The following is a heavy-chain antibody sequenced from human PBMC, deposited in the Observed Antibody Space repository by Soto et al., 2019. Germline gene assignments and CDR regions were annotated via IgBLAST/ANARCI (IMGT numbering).Heavy chain of an antibody. CDR1: GFTFSSYG. D-gene: IGHD3-22*01. CDR2: IWYDGSNK. Sequence: QVQLVESGGGVVQPGRSLRLSCAASGFTFSSYGMHWVRQAPGKGLEWVAVIWYDGSNKYYADSVKGRFTISRDNSKNTLYLQMNSLRAEDTAVYYCARDDDSSGYCFDYWGQGTLVTVSS. J-gene: IGHJ4*02. V-gene: IGHV3-33*01. CDR3: ARDDDSSGYCFDY.